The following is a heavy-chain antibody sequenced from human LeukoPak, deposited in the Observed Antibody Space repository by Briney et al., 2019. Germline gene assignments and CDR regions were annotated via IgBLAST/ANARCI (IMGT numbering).Heavy chain of an antibody. Sequence: SETLSLTCAVYGGSFSGHSWSWIRQAPGKGLEWIGEISHTGGINYNPSLKSRVTISADTSKNQFSLKLSSVTAADTAVYYCARRRTYYYGSGSYYRGYYFDYWGQGTLVTVSS. CDR3: ARRRTYYYGSGSYYRGYYFDY. CDR1: GGSFSGHS. D-gene: IGHD3-10*01. V-gene: IGHV4-34*01. CDR2: ISHTGGI. J-gene: IGHJ4*02.